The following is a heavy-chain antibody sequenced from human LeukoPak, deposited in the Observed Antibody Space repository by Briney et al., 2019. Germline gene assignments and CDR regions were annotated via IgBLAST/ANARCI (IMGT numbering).Heavy chain of an antibody. V-gene: IGHV3-48*01. D-gene: IGHD5-12*01. CDR3: AREGGYDSYYGMDV. Sequence: PRGSLRLSCAASGFTFNNYYMNWVRQAPGKGLEWVSYISSSSSTIYYADSVKGRFTISRDNAKNSLYLQMNSLRAEDTAVYYCAREGGYDSYYGMDVWGQGTTVTVSS. CDR1: GFTFNNYY. CDR2: ISSSSSTI. J-gene: IGHJ6*02.